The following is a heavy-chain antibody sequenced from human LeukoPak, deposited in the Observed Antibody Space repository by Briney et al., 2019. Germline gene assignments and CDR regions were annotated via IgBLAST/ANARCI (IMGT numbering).Heavy chain of an antibody. D-gene: IGHD3-3*01. J-gene: IGHJ4*02. CDR3: AKAPHYDFWSGYMDY. CDR1: GFTFDDYA. Sequence: GGSLRLSCAASGFTFDDYAMHWVRQAPGKGLEWVSGISWNSGSIGYADSVKGRFTISRDNAKNSLYLQMNSLRAEDTALYYCAKAPHYDFWSGYMDYWGQGTLVTVSS. CDR2: ISWNSGSI. V-gene: IGHV3-9*01.